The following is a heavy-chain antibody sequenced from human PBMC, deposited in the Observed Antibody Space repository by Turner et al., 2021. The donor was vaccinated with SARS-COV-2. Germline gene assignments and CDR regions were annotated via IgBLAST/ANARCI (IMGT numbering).Heavy chain of an antibody. CDR1: GFTFSRYW. J-gene: IGHJ3*02. CDR3: ARDVPTYYYDSSGYYTDAFDI. Sequence: EVQLVESGGGLVQPGGSLRLSCAASGFTFSRYWMHWVRQHPGKGLIWVSRINQDGSRIDYADSVKGRFTISRDNAKNTLYLQMNSLRAEDTAVYYCARDVPTYYYDSSGYYTDAFDIWGQGTMVTVSS. V-gene: IGHV3-74*01. CDR2: INQDGSRI. D-gene: IGHD3-22*01.